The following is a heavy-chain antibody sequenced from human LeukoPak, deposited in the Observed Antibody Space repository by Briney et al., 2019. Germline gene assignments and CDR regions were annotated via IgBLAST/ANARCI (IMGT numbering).Heavy chain of an antibody. CDR1: GFTFDDYA. CDR3: TIGYYDSSGYYRDY. CDR2: ISWNSGSI. J-gene: IGHJ4*02. V-gene: IGHV3-9*03. D-gene: IGHD3-22*01. Sequence: GGSLRLSCAASGFTFDDYAMHWVRQAPGKGLEWVSGISWNSGSIGYADSVKGRFTISRDNAKNSLYLQMNSLRAEDMALYYCTIGYYDSSGYYRDYWGQGTLVTVSS.